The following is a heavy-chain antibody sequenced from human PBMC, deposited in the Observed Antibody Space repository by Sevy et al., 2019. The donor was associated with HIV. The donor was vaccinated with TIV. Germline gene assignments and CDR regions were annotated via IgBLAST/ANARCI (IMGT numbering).Heavy chain of an antibody. D-gene: IGHD3-22*01. CDR1: EFTFSNYG. J-gene: IGHJ5*02. Sequence: GGSLRLSCAASEFTFSNYGTHWVRQAPGKGLEWVAFISYDGSNKYYADSVKGRFSISRDNSKNTLYLQMNSLRAEDTAVYYCAGFYYDSSGSRGFDPWGQGTLVTVSS. CDR2: ISYDGSNK. CDR3: AGFYYDSSGSRGFDP. V-gene: IGHV3-30*03.